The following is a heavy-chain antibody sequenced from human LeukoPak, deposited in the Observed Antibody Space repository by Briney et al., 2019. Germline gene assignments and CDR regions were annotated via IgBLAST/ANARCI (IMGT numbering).Heavy chain of an antibody. CDR2: FSGSGGST. CDR1: GFTFSSYA. J-gene: IGHJ4*02. CDR3: ANLGRGRGSSSSTFDY. V-gene: IGHV3-23*01. Sequence: PGGSLRLSCAASGFTFSSYAMSWVRQAPGKGLECISGFSGSGGSTYYADSVKGRFTISRDNSKNTLYLQMNSLRAEDTAVYYCANLGRGRGSSSSTFDYWGQGTLVTVSS. D-gene: IGHD6-6*01.